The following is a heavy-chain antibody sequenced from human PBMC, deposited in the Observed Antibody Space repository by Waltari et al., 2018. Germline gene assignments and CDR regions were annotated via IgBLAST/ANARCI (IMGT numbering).Heavy chain of an antibody. CDR2: SWYDGSNK. D-gene: IGHD5-12*01. CDR1: GFTFSSYG. Sequence: QVQLVESGGGVVQPGRSLRLSCAASGFTFSSYGLHWLSQAPGKGREGVAFSWYDGSNKYYADSVKGRFTISRDNSKNTLYLQMNSLRAEDTAMYYCAKEIVAEENFDYWGQGTLVTVSS. CDR3: AKEIVAEENFDY. J-gene: IGHJ4*02. V-gene: IGHV3-30*02.